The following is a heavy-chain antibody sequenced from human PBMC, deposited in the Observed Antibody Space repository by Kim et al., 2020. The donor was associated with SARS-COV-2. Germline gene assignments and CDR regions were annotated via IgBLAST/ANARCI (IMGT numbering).Heavy chain of an antibody. Sequence: NYKPSLKGRVTISVDTSKNQFSLTLSSVTAADTAVYYCARDRGYYGMDVWGQGTTVTVSS. J-gene: IGHJ6*02. CDR3: ARDRGYYGMDV. V-gene: IGHV4-59*01.